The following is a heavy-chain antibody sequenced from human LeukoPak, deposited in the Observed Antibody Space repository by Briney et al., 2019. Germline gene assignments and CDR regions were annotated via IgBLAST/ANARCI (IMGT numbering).Heavy chain of an antibody. V-gene: IGHV3-23*01. CDR3: AKFSPYGGNSY. J-gene: IGHJ4*02. CDR2: ISGSGGST. D-gene: IGHD4-23*01. CDR1: GVPISSRSYY. Sequence: ETLSLTCSVSGVPISSRSYYWGWIRQPPGKGLEWVSAISGSGGSTYYADSVKGRFTISRDNSKNTLYLQMNSLKVEDTALYYCAKFSPYGGNSYWGQGTLVTVSS.